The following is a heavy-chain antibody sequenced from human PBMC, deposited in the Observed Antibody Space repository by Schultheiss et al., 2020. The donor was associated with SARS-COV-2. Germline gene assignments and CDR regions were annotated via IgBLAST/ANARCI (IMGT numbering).Heavy chain of an antibody. D-gene: IGHD4-11*01. CDR1: GGPFNNYY. CDR3: ARGGSSNQPLQYYYYMDV. Sequence: SETLSLTCAVYGGPFNNYYWTWIRQPPTKGVEWIGEIKDSGRTTNYNPSLKSRVTISVDTSKNQFSLRLTSVTAADTAVYHCARGGSSNQPLQYYYYMDVWGKGTPVTVSS. V-gene: IGHV4-34*01. CDR2: IKDSGRTT. J-gene: IGHJ6*03.